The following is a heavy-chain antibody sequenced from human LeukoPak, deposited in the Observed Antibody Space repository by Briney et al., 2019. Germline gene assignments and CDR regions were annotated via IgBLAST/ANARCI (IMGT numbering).Heavy chain of an antibody. V-gene: IGHV3-21*01. D-gene: IGHD1-14*01. CDR1: GFTFSTYS. J-gene: IGHJ4*02. Sequence: GGSLRLSCAASGFTFSTYSMNWVRQAPGKGLEWVPCISSSSYIYYADSVKGRFTISRDNAKNSLYLQMNSLRVEDTAVYYCAKDPPARVDTTGTEKPYWGQGTLVTVSS. CDR2: ISSSSYI. CDR3: AKDPPARVDTTGTEKPY.